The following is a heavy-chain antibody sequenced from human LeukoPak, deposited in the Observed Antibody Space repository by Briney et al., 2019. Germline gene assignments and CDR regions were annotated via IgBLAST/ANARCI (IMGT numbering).Heavy chain of an antibody. Sequence: GRSLRLSCAASGFSFLHYGMHWVRQAPGKGLEWVAFISSDGSMEYYADSVKGRFTVSRDNSKNTLYLHVNSPRAEDTAVFFCAKDGYCSGGSCYANFFDRWGQGTLVTVSS. CDR1: GFSFLHYG. J-gene: IGHJ4*02. CDR2: ISSDGSME. CDR3: AKDGYCSGGSCYANFFDR. D-gene: IGHD2-15*01. V-gene: IGHV3-30*18.